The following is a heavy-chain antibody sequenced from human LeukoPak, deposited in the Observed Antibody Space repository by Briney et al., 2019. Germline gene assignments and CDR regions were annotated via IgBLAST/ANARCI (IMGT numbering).Heavy chain of an antibody. V-gene: IGHV1-69*06. CDR2: IIPIFGTA. Sequence: ASVKVSCKASGGTFSSYAISWVRQAPGQGLEWMGGIIPIFGTANYAQKFQGRVTITADKSTSTAYVELSSLRSEDTAVYYCARDSGTTGEVKFDPWGQGTLVTVSS. D-gene: IGHD3-10*01. CDR3: ARDSGTTGEVKFDP. J-gene: IGHJ5*02. CDR1: GGTFSSYA.